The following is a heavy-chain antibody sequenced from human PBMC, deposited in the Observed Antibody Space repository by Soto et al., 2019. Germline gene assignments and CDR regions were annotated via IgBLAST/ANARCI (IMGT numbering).Heavy chain of an antibody. J-gene: IGHJ6*02. CDR1: GGTFGSYA. D-gene: IGHD6-13*01. CDR3: ASGSARQQLETYYYYYGMDV. Sequence: SVKVSCKASGGTFGSYAISWVRQAPGQGLEWMGGIIPIFGTANYAQKFQGRVTITADKSTSTAYMELSSLRSEDTAVYYCASGSARQQLETYYYYYGMDVWGQGTTVTVSS. V-gene: IGHV1-69*06. CDR2: IIPIFGTA.